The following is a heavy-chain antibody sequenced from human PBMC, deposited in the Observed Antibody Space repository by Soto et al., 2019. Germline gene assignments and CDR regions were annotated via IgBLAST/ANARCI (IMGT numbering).Heavy chain of an antibody. V-gene: IGHV4-31*03. CDR2: IYYSGST. D-gene: IGHD6-6*01. CDR3: ARVIAARSRGDYCYGMDV. CDR1: GGSISSGGYY. J-gene: IGHJ6*02. Sequence: SETLSLTCPVSGGSISSGGYYWSWIRQHPGKGLEWIGYIYYSGSTYYNPSLKSRVTISVDTSKNQFSLKLSSVTAADTAVYYCARVIAARSRGDYCYGMDVWGQGTTVTVSS.